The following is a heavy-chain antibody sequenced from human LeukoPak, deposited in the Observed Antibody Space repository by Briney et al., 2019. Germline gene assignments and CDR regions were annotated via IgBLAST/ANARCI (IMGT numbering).Heavy chain of an antibody. CDR1: GFTFSSYE. D-gene: IGHD2-15*01. Sequence: PGGSLRLSCAASGFTFSSYEMNWVRQAPGKGLEWVSYISSSGSTIYYADPVKGRFTISRDNAKNSLYLQMNSLRAEDTAVYYCARGMVVAAIFDYWGQGTLVTVSS. CDR3: ARGMVVAAIFDY. V-gene: IGHV3-48*03. CDR2: ISSSGSTI. J-gene: IGHJ4*02.